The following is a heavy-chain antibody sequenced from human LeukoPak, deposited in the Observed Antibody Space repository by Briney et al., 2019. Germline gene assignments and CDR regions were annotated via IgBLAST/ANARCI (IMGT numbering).Heavy chain of an antibody. D-gene: IGHD5-24*01. CDR3: ARLQFGGSTSRYYYYYMDF. CDR2: ISVYNGNT. Sequence: ASVKVSCKASDYIFINYGITWVRQAPGQGLECMGWISVYNGNTDYAQKLQGRFTMTTDTSTSTVSMELRSMKSADTDVYYCARLQFGGSTSRYYYYYMDFWGEGTPVTVSS. J-gene: IGHJ6*03. CDR1: DYIFINYG. V-gene: IGHV1-18*01.